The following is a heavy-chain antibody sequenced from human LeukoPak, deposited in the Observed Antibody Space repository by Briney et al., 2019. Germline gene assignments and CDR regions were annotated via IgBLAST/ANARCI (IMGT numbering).Heavy chain of an antibody. Sequence: ASVKVSCKASEYTFSSYDINWVRQATGQRLEWMGWMNPTSGNTAYAQKFQGRVTMSRDTSISTAYMELSSLRSEDTAVYYCARLPKYSRPLDYWGQGTLVTVSS. D-gene: IGHD6-6*01. CDR2: MNPTSGNT. CDR3: ARLPKYSRPLDY. J-gene: IGHJ4*02. V-gene: IGHV1-8*02. CDR1: EYTFSSYD.